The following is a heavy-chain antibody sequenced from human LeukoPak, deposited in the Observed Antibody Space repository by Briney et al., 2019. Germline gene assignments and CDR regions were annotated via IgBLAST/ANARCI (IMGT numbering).Heavy chain of an antibody. CDR3: ARTVVATIGLDYYYYMDV. D-gene: IGHD5-12*01. CDR2: IYYSGGT. Sequence: SETLSLTCTVSGGSIRSYYWSWVRQPPGKGLELIGYIYYSGGTNYNPSLKSRVTISVDTSKNQFSLKLRSVTAADTAVYYCARTVVATIGLDYYYYMDVWGKGTTVTVSS. J-gene: IGHJ6*03. CDR1: GGSIRSYY. V-gene: IGHV4-59*01.